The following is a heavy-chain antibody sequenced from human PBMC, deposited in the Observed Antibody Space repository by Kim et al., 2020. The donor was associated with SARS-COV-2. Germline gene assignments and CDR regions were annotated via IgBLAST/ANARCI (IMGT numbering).Heavy chain of an antibody. CDR1: GFTFDDYG. D-gene: IGHD1-26*01. V-gene: IGHV3-20*01. Sequence: GGSLRLSCAASGFTFDDYGMSWVRQAPGKGLEWVSGINWNGGSTGYADSVKGRFTISRDNAKNSLYLQMNSLRAEDTALYHCARLRGSYYFDYWGQGTLVTVSS. CDR3: ARLRGSYYFDY. CDR2: INWNGGST. J-gene: IGHJ4*02.